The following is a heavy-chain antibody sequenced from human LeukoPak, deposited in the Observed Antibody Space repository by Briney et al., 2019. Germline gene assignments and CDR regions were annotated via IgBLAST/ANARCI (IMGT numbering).Heavy chain of an antibody. CDR2: IYYSGTT. CDR1: GGSISSYY. CDR3: ARGVYIAAAQYGY. V-gene: IGHV4-59*01. D-gene: IGHD6-13*01. Sequence: SETLSLTCTVSGGSISSYYWSWIRQPPGKGLEWIGYIYYSGTTNYNPSLKSRVTISVDTSKNQFSLKLNSVTAADTAVYYCARGVYIAAAQYGYWGQGTLVTVSS. J-gene: IGHJ4*02.